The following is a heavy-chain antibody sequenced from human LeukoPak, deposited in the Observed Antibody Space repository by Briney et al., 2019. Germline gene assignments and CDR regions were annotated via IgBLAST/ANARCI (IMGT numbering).Heavy chain of an antibody. J-gene: IGHJ4*02. CDR2: IYSGGST. CDR3: AKDQKSIAATGYDY. Sequence: GGSLRLSCAASGLTVNSKYMSWVRQAPGKGLEWVSIIYSGGSTNYADSVEGRFTISRDNSKNTLFLQMNSLRADDTAVYFCAKDQKSIAATGYDYWGQGTLVTVSS. D-gene: IGHD6-13*01. V-gene: IGHV3-53*01. CDR1: GLTVNSKY.